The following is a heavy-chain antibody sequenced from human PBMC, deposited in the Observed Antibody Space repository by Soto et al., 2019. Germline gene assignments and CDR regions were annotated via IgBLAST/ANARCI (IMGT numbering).Heavy chain of an antibody. V-gene: IGHV4-30-4*01. CDR1: GGSISTGDYY. D-gene: IGHD3-10*01. Sequence: SETLSLTCTVAGGSISTGDYYWSWIRQPPGKGLEWSGYISYSGATHYIPSLKSRITMSVDTSKNQFSLNLSSVTAADTAVYYCARQGAFYYGSGSSNLDYWGLGTLVTVSS. CDR2: ISYSGAT. CDR3: ARQGAFYYGSGSSNLDY. J-gene: IGHJ4*02.